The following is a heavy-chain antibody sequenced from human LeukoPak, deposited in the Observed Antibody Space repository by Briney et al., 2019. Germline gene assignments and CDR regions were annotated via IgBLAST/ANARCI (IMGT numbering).Heavy chain of an antibody. CDR3: AKAPFYYDSSGYLTH. J-gene: IGHJ4*02. Sequence: GGSLRLSCAASGFTFDSYGMTWVRQAPGQGLEWVAGIIGDGESTNYADSVKGRFTISRVNDKNTLYLQMNGLRVEDTAVYYCAKAPFYYDSSGYLTHWGQGTLVTVSS. CDR2: IIGDGEST. CDR1: GFTFDSYG. D-gene: IGHD3-22*01. V-gene: IGHV3-23*01.